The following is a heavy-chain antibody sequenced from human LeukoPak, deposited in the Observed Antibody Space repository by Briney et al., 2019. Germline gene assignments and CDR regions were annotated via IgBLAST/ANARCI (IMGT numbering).Heavy chain of an antibody. CDR3: ATGGKNIAAAGTGY. CDR2: ISSSSSYI. CDR1: GFTFSSYS. D-gene: IGHD6-13*01. Sequence: PGGSLRLSCAASGFTFSSYSMNWVRQAPGKGLEWVSSISSSSSYIYYADSVKVRFTISRDNAKNSLYLQMNSLRAEDTAVYYCATGGKNIAAAGTGYWGQGTLVTVSS. V-gene: IGHV3-21*01. J-gene: IGHJ4*02.